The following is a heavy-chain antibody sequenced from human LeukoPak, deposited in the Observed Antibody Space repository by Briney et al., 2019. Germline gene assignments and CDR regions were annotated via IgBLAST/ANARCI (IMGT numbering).Heavy chain of an antibody. CDR2: IDPSDSYT. CDR1: GYSFSIHW. J-gene: IGHJ3*02. Sequence: GESLKISCKASGYSFSIHWIGWVRQMPGKGLEWMRRIDPSDSYTNYSPSFQGHVTISADKSISTAYLQWSSLKASDTAMYYCARHGAFDIWGQGTMVTVSS. CDR3: ARHGAFDI. V-gene: IGHV5-10-1*01.